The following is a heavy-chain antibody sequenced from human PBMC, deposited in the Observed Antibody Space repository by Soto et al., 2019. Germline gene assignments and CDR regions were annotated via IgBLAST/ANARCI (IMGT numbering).Heavy chain of an antibody. CDR3: AFGGGDSSGYYYGGYYYYGMDV. D-gene: IGHD3-22*01. V-gene: IGHV1-69*13. CDR1: GGTFSSYA. J-gene: IGHJ6*02. Sequence: EASVKVSCKASGGTFSSYAISWVRQAPGQGLEWMGGIIPIFGTANYAQKFQGRVTITADESTSTAYMELSSLRSEDTAVYYCAFGGGDSSGYYYGGYYYYGMDVCAQGTTVTVSS. CDR2: IIPIFGTA.